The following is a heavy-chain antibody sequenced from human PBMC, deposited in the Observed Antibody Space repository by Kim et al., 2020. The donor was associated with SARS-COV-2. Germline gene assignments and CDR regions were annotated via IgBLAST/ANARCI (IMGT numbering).Heavy chain of an antibody. V-gene: IGHV4-4*02. J-gene: IGHJ6*02. Sequence: SETLSLTCVVSSGSINSSYWWSWVRQSPEKGLEWIGEIYHSGMTNYNPSLKSRITMSVDKPKNQFSLKVNSVTAADTDVYYCSGNTGGTNYGIDVWGQGTTVTVSS. CDR2: IYHSGMT. CDR1: SGSINSSYW. CDR3: SGNTGGTNYGIDV. D-gene: IGHD3-16*01.